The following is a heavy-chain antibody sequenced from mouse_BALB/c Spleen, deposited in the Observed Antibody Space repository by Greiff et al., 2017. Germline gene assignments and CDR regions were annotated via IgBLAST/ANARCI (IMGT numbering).Heavy chain of an antibody. V-gene: IGHV3-2*02. CDR2: ISYSGST. CDR1: GYSITSDYA. Sequence: DVKLQESGPGLVKPSQSLSLTCTVTGYSITSDYAWNWIRQFPGNKLEWMGYISYSGSTSYNPSLKSRISITRDTSKNQFFLQLNSVTTEDTATYYCAREGIGSSYDAYWGQGTLVTVSA. J-gene: IGHJ3*01. D-gene: IGHD1-1*01. CDR3: AREGIGSSYDAY.